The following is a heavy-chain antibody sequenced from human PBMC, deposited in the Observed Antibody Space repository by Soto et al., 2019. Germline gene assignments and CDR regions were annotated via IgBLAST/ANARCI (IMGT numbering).Heavy chain of an antibody. Sequence: SQTLSLTCAISGDSVSSNSAAWNWIRQSPSRGLEWLGRTYYRSKWYNDYAVSVKSRITINPDTSKNQFSLQLNSVTPEDTAVYYCARAGVIAVATTRHLSRFDPWGQRTLVTVSS. CDR3: ARAGVIAVATTRHLSRFDP. CDR1: GDSVSSNSAA. D-gene: IGHD6-19*01. CDR2: TYYRSKWYN. V-gene: IGHV6-1*01. J-gene: IGHJ5*02.